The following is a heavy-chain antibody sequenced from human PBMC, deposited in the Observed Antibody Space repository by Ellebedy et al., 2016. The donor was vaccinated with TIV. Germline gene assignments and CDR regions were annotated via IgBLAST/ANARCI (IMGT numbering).Heavy chain of an antibody. V-gene: IGHV4-59*01. CDR1: GGSISSYD. Sequence: MPSETLSLTCTVPGGSISSYDWNWIRQPPGKGLEWIGYIYYSGSTNYTPSLKSRVTISVDTSKNQFSLRLTSVTAADTAVYYCARVAKIAAAGQPYYYYYGLDVWGQGTTVTVSS. J-gene: IGHJ6*02. CDR3: ARVAKIAAAGQPYYYYYGLDV. CDR2: IYYSGST. D-gene: IGHD6-13*01.